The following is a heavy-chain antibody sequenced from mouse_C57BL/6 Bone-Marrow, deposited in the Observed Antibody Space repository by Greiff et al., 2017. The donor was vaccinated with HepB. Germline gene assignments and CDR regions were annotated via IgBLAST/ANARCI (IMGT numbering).Heavy chain of an antibody. V-gene: IGHV1-4*01. CDR1: GYTFTSYT. D-gene: IGHD4-1*01. Sequence: VHLVESGAELARPGASVKMSCKASGYTFTSYTMHWVKQRPGQGLEWIGYINPSSGYTKYNQKFKDKATLTADKSSSTAYMQLSSLTSEDSAVYYCAKNWGFAYWGQGTLVTVSA. J-gene: IGHJ3*01. CDR3: AKNWGFAY. CDR2: INPSSGYT.